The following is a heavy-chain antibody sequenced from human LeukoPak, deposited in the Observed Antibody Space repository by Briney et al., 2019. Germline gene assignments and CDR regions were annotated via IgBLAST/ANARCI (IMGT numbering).Heavy chain of an antibody. J-gene: IGHJ4*02. CDR1: GFTFSGSA. V-gene: IGHV3-73*01. CDR2: IRSKENTYAT. Sequence: GGSLTLSCAASGFTFSGSAMHWVRQASGNGLEWVGRIRSKENTYATSYAASVKGRFTISRDDSKKTAYLQMNSLKTEDTAVYYCTTTYYYDSSGYTLDYWGQGTLVTVSS. CDR3: TTTYYYDSSGYTLDY. D-gene: IGHD3-22*01.